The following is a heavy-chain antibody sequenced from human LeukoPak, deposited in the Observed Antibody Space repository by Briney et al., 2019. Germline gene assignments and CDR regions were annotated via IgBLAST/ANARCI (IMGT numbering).Heavy chain of an antibody. J-gene: IGHJ4*02. V-gene: IGHV4-34*01. D-gene: IGHD6-19*01. CDR1: GGSFSGYY. CDR2: INHSGST. Sequence: SETLSLTCAVYGGSFSGYYWSWIRQPPGKGLEWIGEINHSGSTNYNPSLKSRVTISVDTSKNQFSLKLSSVTAADTAAYYCARHAGEQWLVREYYFDYWGQGTLVTVSS. CDR3: ARHAGEQWLVREYYFDY.